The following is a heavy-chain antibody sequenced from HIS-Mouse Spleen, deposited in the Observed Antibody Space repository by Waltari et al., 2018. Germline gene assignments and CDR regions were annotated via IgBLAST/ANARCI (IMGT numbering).Heavy chain of an antibody. J-gene: IGHJ4*02. D-gene: IGHD3-9*01. CDR3: ARASYDILRYYYFDY. Sequence: QSPSRGLEWLGRTYYRSKWYNDYAVSVKSRITINPDTSKNQFSLQLNSVTPEDTAVYYCARASYDILRYYYFDYWGQGTLVTVSS. CDR2: TYYRSKWYN. V-gene: IGHV6-1*01.